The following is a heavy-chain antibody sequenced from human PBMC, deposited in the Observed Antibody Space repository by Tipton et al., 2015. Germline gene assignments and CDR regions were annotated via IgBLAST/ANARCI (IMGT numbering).Heavy chain of an antibody. D-gene: IGHD3-16*02. CDR3: ARVSYLNGRAFDI. J-gene: IGHJ3*02. CDR1: AYSISSDYY. CDR2: ISHSGGT. V-gene: IGHV4-38-2*01. Sequence: TLSLTCAVSAYSISSDYYWGWIRQPPGKGLEWIGSISHSGGTFYNPSLRSPFAISLDTSQNQFSLEVRSVTAADTAVYYCARVSYLNGRAFDIWGPGTLVTVSS.